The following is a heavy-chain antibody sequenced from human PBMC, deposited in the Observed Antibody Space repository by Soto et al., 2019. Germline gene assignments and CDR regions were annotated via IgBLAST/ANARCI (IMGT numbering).Heavy chain of an antibody. CDR1: GVSISTSGMG. CDR3: AQNRALGGWFDP. D-gene: IGHD3-16*01. J-gene: IGHJ5*02. V-gene: IGHV2-5*01. Sequence: SGLKLVNQRQAFALSGNLAGVSISTSGMGVGWIRQPPGKALEWLALIYWNDDKRYSPSLKSRLTITKDTSKNQVVLTMTNMDPVDTATYYCAQNRALGGWFDPWGQGTLVTVSS. CDR2: IYWNDDK.